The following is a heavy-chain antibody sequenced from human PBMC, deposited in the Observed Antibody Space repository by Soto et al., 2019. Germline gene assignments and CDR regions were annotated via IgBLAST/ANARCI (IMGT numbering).Heavy chain of an antibody. Sequence: EVQLLESGGGLVQTGGSLRLSCAASGFTFSSYDMSWVRQAPGKGLEWVSGISGSGGITYYADSVKGRFTISRDNSKNTLYLQLNSLRAEDTAVYYCAQSKVGATSNYFDYWGQGTLVTVSS. J-gene: IGHJ4*02. CDR1: GFTFSSYD. CDR3: AQSKVGATSNYFDY. D-gene: IGHD1-26*01. V-gene: IGHV3-23*01. CDR2: ISGSGGIT.